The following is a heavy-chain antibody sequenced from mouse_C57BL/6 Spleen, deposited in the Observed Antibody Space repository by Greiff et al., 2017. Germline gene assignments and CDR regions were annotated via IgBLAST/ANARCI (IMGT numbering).Heavy chain of an antibody. D-gene: IGHD1-1*01. V-gene: IGHV1-80*01. CDR1: GYAFSSYW. CDR3: ARDYYGSSSWFAY. Sequence: VNLVESGAELVKPGASVKISCKASGYAFSSYWMNWVKQRPGKGLEWIGQIYPGDGDTNYNGKFKGKATLTADKSSSTAYMQLSSLTSEDSAVYFCARDYYGSSSWFAYWGQGTLVTVSA. J-gene: IGHJ3*01. CDR2: IYPGDGDT.